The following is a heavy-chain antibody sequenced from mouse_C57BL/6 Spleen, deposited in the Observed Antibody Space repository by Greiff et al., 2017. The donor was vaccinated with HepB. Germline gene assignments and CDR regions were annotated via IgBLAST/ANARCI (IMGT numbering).Heavy chain of an antibody. V-gene: IGHV1-22*01. CDR2: INPNNGGT. CDR3: ARSGGDGYSAWFAY. D-gene: IGHD2-3*01. Sequence: EVQLQQSGPELVKPGASVKMSCKASGYTFTDYNMHWVKQSHGKSLEWIGYINPNNGGTSYNQKFKGKATLTVNKSSSTAYMGLRSLTSEDSAVYYCARSGGDGYSAWFAYWGQGNLVTVSA. CDR1: GYTFTDYN. J-gene: IGHJ3*01.